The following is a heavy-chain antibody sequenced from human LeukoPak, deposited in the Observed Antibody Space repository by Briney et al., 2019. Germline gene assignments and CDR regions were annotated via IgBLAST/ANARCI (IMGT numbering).Heavy chain of an antibody. J-gene: IGHJ4*02. CDR2: ISSSSSYI. Sequence: GGSLRLSCAASGFTFSSYSMTRVRQAPGKGLEWVSSISSSSSYIYYADSVKGRFTISRDNAKNSLYLQMNSLRAEDTAVYYCARLLGSSYYSFDSWGQGTLVTVSS. V-gene: IGHV3-21*01. CDR3: ARLLGSSYYSFDS. CDR1: GFTFSSYS. D-gene: IGHD3-22*01.